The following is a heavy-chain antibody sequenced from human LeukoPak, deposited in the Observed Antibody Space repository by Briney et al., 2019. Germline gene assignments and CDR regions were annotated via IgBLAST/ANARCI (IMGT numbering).Heavy chain of an antibody. CDR2: IYYSGST. CDR3: ARLAAAGTRWFDP. D-gene: IGHD6-13*01. V-gene: IGHV4-59*01. Sequence: WETLSLTCTVSGGSISSYYWSWIRQPPGKGLEWIGYIYYSGSTNYNPSLKSRVTISVDTSKIQFSLKLSSVTAADTAVYYCARLAAAGTRWFDPWGQGTLVTVSS. CDR1: GGSISSYY. J-gene: IGHJ5*02.